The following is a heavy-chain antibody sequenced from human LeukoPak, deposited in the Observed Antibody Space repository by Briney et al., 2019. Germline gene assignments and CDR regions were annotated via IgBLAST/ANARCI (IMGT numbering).Heavy chain of an antibody. J-gene: IGHJ6*02. CDR3: ATRPGGYSYAYGMDV. D-gene: IGHD5-18*01. CDR1: GYTFTGYY. V-gene: IGHV1-2*04. Sequence: AASVKVSCKASGYTFTGYYMHWVRQAPGQGLEWMGWINPNSGGTNYAQKFQGWVTMTRDTSISTAYMELSSLRSEDTAVYYCATRPGGYSYAYGMDVWGQGTTVTVSS. CDR2: INPNSGGT.